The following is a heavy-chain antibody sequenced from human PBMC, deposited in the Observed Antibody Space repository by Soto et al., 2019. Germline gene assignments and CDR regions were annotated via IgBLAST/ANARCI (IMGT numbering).Heavy chain of an antibody. J-gene: IGHJ5*02. CDR3: ARADMPTITRTDNWFDR. Sequence: ASVKVSCKASGYTFTGYYMHWVRQAPGQGLEWMGWINPNSGGTNYAQKFQGRVTMTRDTSISTAYMELSGLRSDDTAVYYCARADMPTITRTDNWFDRWGQGTLVTASS. D-gene: IGHD1-20*01. CDR2: INPNSGGT. CDR1: GYTFTGYY. V-gene: IGHV1-2*02.